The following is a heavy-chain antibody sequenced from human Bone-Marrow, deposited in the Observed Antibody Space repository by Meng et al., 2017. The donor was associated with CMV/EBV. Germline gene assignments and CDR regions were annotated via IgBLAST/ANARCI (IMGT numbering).Heavy chain of an antibody. CDR1: GYTFTGYY. Sequence: SGYTFTGYYMHWVRQAPGQGLEWMGWINPNSGGTNYAQKFQGRVTMTRDTSISTAYMELSRLRSDDTAVYYCARKEWLGDQLPWTIDYWGQGTLVTVSS. D-gene: IGHD2-2*01. CDR2: INPNSGGT. V-gene: IGHV1-2*02. CDR3: ARKEWLGDQLPWTIDY. J-gene: IGHJ4*02.